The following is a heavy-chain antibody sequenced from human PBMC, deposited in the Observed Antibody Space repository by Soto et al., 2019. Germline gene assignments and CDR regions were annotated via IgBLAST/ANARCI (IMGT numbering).Heavy chain of an antibody. CDR3: ATGCAIAAGYDY. CDR1: GYTLTELS. J-gene: IGHJ4*02. D-gene: IGHD6-13*01. CDR2: FDPEDGET. V-gene: IGHV1-24*01. Sequence: GASVKVCCKVSGYTLTELSMHWVRQAPGKGLERMGGFDPEDGETIYAQKFQGRVTMTEDTSTDTAYMELSSLRSEDTAVYYCATGCAIAAGYDYWGQGTLVTVSS.